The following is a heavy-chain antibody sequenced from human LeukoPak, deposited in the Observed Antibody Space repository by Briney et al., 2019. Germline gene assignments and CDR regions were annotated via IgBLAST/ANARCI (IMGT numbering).Heavy chain of an antibody. Sequence: GGSLRLSCAASGFAFSTYSMNWVRQAPGKGLEWVSYISSGSTTIYYADSVKGRFTISRDDAKNSLYLQMNSLRAEDTAVYYCARYSSRAVDRNFDYWGQGTLVTVSS. J-gene: IGHJ4*02. D-gene: IGHD3-22*01. CDR3: ARYSSRAVDRNFDY. CDR1: GFAFSTYS. CDR2: ISSGSTTI. V-gene: IGHV3-48*04.